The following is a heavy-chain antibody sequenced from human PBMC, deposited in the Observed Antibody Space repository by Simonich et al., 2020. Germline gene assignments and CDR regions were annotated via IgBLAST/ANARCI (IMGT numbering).Heavy chain of an antibody. V-gene: IGHV1-69*09. Sequence: QVQLVQSGAEVKKPGSSVKVSCKASGGTFSSYAISWGRQAPGQGLEWVGRTTPILGIANSAQKFQGRVTITADKSTSTAYMELSSLRSEDTAVYYCARGGLADRRIVYYYYMDVWGKGTTVTVSS. CDR3: ARGGLADRRIVYYYYMDV. J-gene: IGHJ6*03. CDR1: GGTFSSYA. D-gene: IGHD2-15*01. CDR2: TTPILGIA.